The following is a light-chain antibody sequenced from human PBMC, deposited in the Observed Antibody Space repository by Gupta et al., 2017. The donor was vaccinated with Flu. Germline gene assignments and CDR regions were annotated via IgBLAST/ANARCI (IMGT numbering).Light chain of an antibody. V-gene: IGLV5-45*02. CDR3: IIWHSSAWV. Sequence: QAVLTQPSSLSASPGVSASLTCTLRSGINVGTYRIYWYQPKPGSPPQYLLRYKSDSDKQQGSGVPSRFSGFKDASANAGILLISGLQSEDEADYYCIIWHSSAWVFGGGTKLTVL. CDR1: SGINVGTYR. J-gene: IGLJ3*02. CDR2: YKSDSDK.